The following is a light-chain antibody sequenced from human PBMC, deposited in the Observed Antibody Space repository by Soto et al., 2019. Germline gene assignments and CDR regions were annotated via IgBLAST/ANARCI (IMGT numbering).Light chain of an antibody. CDR2: KAS. V-gene: IGKV1-5*03. CDR1: QSISNW. CDR3: QQYDILWT. J-gene: IGKJ1*01. Sequence: DIQMTQSPSTLSASVGDRVSITCRANQSISNWLAWYQQKPGKAPKLLIYKASSLQSGVPSRFSGSGSGTEFTLTISSLQPDDFASYYCQQYDILWTFGQGTKVDIK.